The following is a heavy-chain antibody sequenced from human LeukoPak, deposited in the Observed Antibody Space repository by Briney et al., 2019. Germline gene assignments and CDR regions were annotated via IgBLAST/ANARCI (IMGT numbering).Heavy chain of an antibody. CDR1: GFTFSNYA. Sequence: PGGSLRLSCAASGFTFSNYAMTWVRQAPGRGLEWVSPIGGSGTTTYYADSVKGRFTILRNNSENTLSLQMNSLRAEDTALYYCAKIPRRFFILIISGEYYYMDVWGKGTTVTVSS. D-gene: IGHD3-16*01. V-gene: IGHV3-23*01. CDR3: AKIPRRFFILIISGEYYYMDV. J-gene: IGHJ6*03. CDR2: IGGSGTTT.